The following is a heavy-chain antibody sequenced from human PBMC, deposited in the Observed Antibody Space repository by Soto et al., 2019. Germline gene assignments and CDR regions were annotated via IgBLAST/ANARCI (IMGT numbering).Heavy chain of an antibody. CDR3: AREGGGVYCSGGSCYGRYFDF. CDR1: GFTVSNNY. J-gene: IGHJ4*02. Sequence: PGGSLRLSCAASGFTVSNNYMSWVRQAPGKGLEWVSIIYSGGSTYYADSVQGRFTISRDNSKNTLFLQMSSLRAEDTAVYYCAREGGGVYCSGGSCYGRYFDFWGQGTRVTVLL. V-gene: IGHV3-53*01. D-gene: IGHD2-15*01. CDR2: IYSGGST.